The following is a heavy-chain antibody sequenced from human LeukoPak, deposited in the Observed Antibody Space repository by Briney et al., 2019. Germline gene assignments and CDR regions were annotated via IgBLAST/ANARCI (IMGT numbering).Heavy chain of an antibody. CDR3: VRCNNYGYYFDY. V-gene: IGHV4-38-2*01. Sequence: SETLSLTCAVSGYSITSGYYWGWIRQPPGKGLEWIGSIYHSGSTYYNPSLKSRLTISVDTSKNQSSLRLSSVTAADTAVYYCVRCNNYGYYFDYWGQGTLVTVSS. D-gene: IGHD4-11*01. CDR2: IYHSGST. CDR1: GYSITSGYY. J-gene: IGHJ4*02.